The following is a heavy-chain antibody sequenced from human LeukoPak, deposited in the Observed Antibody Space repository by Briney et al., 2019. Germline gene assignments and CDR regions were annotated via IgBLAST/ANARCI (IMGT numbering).Heavy chain of an antibody. J-gene: IGHJ4*02. D-gene: IGHD3-10*01. CDR2: IIPILGIA. Sequence: ASVKVSCKASGGTFSSYAISWVRQAPGQGLEWMGRIIPILGIANYAQKFQGRVTITADKSTSTAYMELSSLRSEDTAVYYCARAPGIQDYFDYWGQGTLVTVSS. CDR3: ARAPGIQDYFDY. V-gene: IGHV1-69*04. CDR1: GGTFSSYA.